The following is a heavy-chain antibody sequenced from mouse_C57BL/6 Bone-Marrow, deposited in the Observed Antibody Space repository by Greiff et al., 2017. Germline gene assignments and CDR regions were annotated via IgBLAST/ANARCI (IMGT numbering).Heavy chain of an antibody. Sequence: VQLQQPGAELVKPGASVKLSCKASGYTFTSYWMHWVKQRPGQGLEWIGMIHPNSGSTNYNEKFKSKATLTVDKSSSTAYMQLSSLTSEDSAVYYCARSYYGCLYAMDYWGQGTSVTVSS. CDR3: ARSYYGCLYAMDY. CDR1: GYTFTSYW. J-gene: IGHJ4*01. D-gene: IGHD2-1*01. CDR2: IHPNSGST. V-gene: IGHV1-64*01.